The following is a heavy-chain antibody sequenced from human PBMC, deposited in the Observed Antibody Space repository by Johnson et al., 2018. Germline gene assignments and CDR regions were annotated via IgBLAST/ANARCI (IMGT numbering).Heavy chain of an antibody. D-gene: IGHD3-10*01. J-gene: IGHJ1*01. CDR3: VSASGMIYPYFQH. V-gene: IGHV3-72*01. CDR1: GFTFSDHY. Sequence: VQLVQSGGGLVQPGGSLRLSCAASGFTFSDHYMDWVRQAPGKGLEWVGRTRDKSNSYTTEYAASVKGRFTISRDDSKNSLYLQMNSLITEETAVYYCVSASGMIYPYFQHWGQGTLVTVSS. CDR2: TRDKSNSYTT.